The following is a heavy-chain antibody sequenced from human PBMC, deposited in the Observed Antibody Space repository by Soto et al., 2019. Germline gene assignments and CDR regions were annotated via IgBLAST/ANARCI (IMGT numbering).Heavy chain of an antibody. Sequence: PGGSLRLSCATSGFTFRSYAMSWVRQAPGKGLEWVSTIDNSGGITYYADSVKGRFTISRDNSKNTLYLQMNSLRAEDTAVYYCAKDKVPVVVTAPFDYWGQGTLVTVS. CDR1: GFTFRSYA. D-gene: IGHD2-21*02. J-gene: IGHJ4*02. V-gene: IGHV3-23*01. CDR3: AKDKVPVVVTAPFDY. CDR2: IDNSGGIT.